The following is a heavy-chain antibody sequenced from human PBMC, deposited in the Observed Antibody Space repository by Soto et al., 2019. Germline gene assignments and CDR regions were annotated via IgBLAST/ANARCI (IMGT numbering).Heavy chain of an antibody. CDR3: AKEQGYERSCYSRRAFDP. D-gene: IGHD3-22*01. V-gene: IGHV3-23*01. J-gene: IGHJ5*02. CDR2: ISGGGGST. CDR1: GFTFISYA. Sequence: GGSLRLSCAASGFTFISYAMSWVRQAPGKGLEWVSAISGGGGSTYYADSVKGRFTISRDNSKNTLYLQMNSLRAEDTAVYYFAKEQGYERSCYSRRAFDPWGQGTLVTVSS.